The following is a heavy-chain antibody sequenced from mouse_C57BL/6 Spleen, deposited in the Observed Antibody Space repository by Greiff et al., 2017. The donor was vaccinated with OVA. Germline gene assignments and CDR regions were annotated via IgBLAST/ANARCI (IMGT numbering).Heavy chain of an antibody. D-gene: IGHD2-5*01. CDR3: ARSGYSNYPYYAMDY. CDR1: GYTFPSYW. J-gene: IGHJ4*01. Sequence: QVQLQQPGPELVKPGASVKLSCKASGYTFPSYWMHWVKLRPGQGLEWIGNINPSTGGTNYTEKFKSKATLTVDKSSSTAYMQLSSLTSDDSAVYYCARSGYSNYPYYAMDYWGQGTSVTVSS. V-gene: IGHV1-53*01. CDR2: INPSTGGT.